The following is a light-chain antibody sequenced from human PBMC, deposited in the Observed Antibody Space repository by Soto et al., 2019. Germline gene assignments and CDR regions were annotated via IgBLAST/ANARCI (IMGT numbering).Light chain of an antibody. CDR1: QSVSSN. CDR3: QQYNKWPPVT. Sequence: EILMTQSPATLSVSPGERATLSCRASQSVSSNLAWYQQKPGQAPRLLIYGASTRATGIPARFSGSGSGTEFTLTISSLQSEDFAVYYCQQYNKWPPVTFGQGTKVEIK. CDR2: GAS. J-gene: IGKJ1*01. V-gene: IGKV3-15*01.